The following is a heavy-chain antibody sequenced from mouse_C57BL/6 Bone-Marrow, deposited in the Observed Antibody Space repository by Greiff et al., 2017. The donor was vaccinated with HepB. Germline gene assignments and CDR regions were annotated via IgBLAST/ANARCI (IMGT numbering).Heavy chain of an antibody. D-gene: IGHD5-1-1*01. Sequence: EVHLVESGGDLVKPGGSLKLSCVASGFTFSTSGMYWVRQTPDKRLEWVGIINTGGTYTYYIDRDKGRFTISKDTTRSTLFLQLSSLKSEETDIYYCAINIFDYYFDFWDQGNTLTVTS. J-gene: IGHJ2*01. CDR2: INTGGTYT. CDR1: GFTFSTSG. CDR3: AINIFDYYFDF. V-gene: IGHV5-6*01.